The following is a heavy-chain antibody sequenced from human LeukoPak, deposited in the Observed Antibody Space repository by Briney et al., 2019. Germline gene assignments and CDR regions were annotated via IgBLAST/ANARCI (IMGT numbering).Heavy chain of an antibody. CDR3: ARAIVGVEDAFDI. CDR2: INPHSSDT. V-gene: IGHV1-2*02. J-gene: IGHJ3*02. CDR1: GYTFIRYY. Sequence: ASVKVSCKAFGYTFIRYYIHWVRQAPGRGPEWMGWINPHSSDTQYAQKFQGRVTMTRDTSISTAYMELSRLRSDDTAVYYCARAIVGVEDAFDIWGQGTMATVSS. D-gene: IGHD1-26*01.